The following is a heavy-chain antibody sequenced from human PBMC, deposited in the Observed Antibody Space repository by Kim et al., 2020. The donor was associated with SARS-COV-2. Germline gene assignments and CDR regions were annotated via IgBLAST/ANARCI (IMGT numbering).Heavy chain of an antibody. Sequence: GGSLRLSCAASGFTFSSYAMHWVRQAPGKGLEWVAVISYDGSNKYYADSVKGRFTISRDNSKNTLYLQMNSLRAEDTAVYYCASWYYYDSSGYSPFDYWGQGTLVTVSS. J-gene: IGHJ4*02. V-gene: IGHV3-30*04. D-gene: IGHD3-22*01. CDR3: ASWYYYDSSGYSPFDY. CDR1: GFTFSSYA. CDR2: ISYDGSNK.